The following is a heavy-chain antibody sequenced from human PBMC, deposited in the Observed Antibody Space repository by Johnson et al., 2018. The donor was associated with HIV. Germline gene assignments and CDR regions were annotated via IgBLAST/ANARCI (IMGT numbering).Heavy chain of an antibody. D-gene: IGHD6-19*01. CDR2: ISDSGDNT. CDR1: GFTFTTSA. Sequence: VQLVESGGGLVQPGGSLRLSCAASGFTFTTSAMSWVRQAPGKGLEWVSAISDSGDNTYYADSVRGRFTISRDNSKNTLYLQMNSLRAEDSAVYYCARVQWLILDAFDIWGQGTMVTVSS. J-gene: IGHJ3*02. V-gene: IGHV3-23*04. CDR3: ARVQWLILDAFDI.